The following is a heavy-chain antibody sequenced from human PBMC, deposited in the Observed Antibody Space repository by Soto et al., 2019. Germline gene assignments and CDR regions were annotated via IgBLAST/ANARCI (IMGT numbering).Heavy chain of an antibody. CDR1: GFSLSTEGVG. CDR2: IYWDDDK. D-gene: IGHD3-10*01. Sequence: QITLKESGPASLKPTQTLTLTCSFSGFSLSTEGVGVNWIRQPPGKALEWLALIYWDDDKRYSPSLKSRLTITKDTSKNQVVLTLTNINPVDTGPYFCARSVRGVTMDVWGQGTAVTVSS. CDR3: ARSVRGVTMDV. J-gene: IGHJ6*02. V-gene: IGHV2-5*02.